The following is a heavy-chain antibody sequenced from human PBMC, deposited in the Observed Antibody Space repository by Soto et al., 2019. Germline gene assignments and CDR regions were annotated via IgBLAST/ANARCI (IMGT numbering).Heavy chain of an antibody. CDR2: INPNSGGT. CDR1: GYTFSDYY. D-gene: IGHD1-1*01. Sequence: ASVKVSCKASGYTFSDYYIHWVRQAPGQGLEWMGWINPNSGGTKYAPKFQGGVTMPRDTSITTAYMELSRLRSGDTAVYYCAKEPATAKPEGVDFWGQGTLVTVSS. J-gene: IGHJ4*02. V-gene: IGHV1-2*02. CDR3: AKEPATAKPEGVDF.